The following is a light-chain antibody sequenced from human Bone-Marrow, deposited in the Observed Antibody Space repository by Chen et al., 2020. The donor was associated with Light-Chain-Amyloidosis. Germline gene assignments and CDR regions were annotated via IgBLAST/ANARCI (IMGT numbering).Light chain of an antibody. V-gene: IGLV2-23*02. Sequence: QSALTQPASASGSPGHSLTLSCTGTSSDVGSFNLVSWYQQNPGKAPKLMIYEVNKRPSGVSNRFSGSKSGNTASLTISGLQAEDEADYYCCSYAGSNTYVFGTETKVTVL. J-gene: IGLJ1*01. CDR2: EVN. CDR1: SSDVGSFNL. CDR3: CSYAGSNTYV.